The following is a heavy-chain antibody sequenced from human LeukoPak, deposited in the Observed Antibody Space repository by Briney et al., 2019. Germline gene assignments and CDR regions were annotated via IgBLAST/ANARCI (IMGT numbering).Heavy chain of an antibody. V-gene: IGHV4-59*01. CDR2: IYYSGST. CDR1: GGSISSYY. J-gene: IGHJ4*02. D-gene: IGHD1-26*01. CDR3: ARAAYSGSYHSDY. Sequence: PSETLSLTCTVSGGSISSYYWNWIRQPPGKGLEWIGYIYYSGSTNYNPSLKSRVTISVDTSKNQFSLKLSSVTAADTAVYYCARAAYSGSYHSDYWGQGTLVTVSS.